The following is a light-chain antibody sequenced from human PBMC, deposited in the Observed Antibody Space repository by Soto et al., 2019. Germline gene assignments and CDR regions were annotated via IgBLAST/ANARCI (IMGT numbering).Light chain of an antibody. V-gene: IGLV1-44*01. CDR1: SSNIGRNT. CDR3: SLYTSSSTYV. Sequence: QSVLTQPPSASGSPGQRVTVSCSGSSSNIGRNTVNWYQQLPGTAPKLLIYSNDQRPSGVPDRFSGSKSGTSASLAISGLQSEDEADYYCSLYTSSSTYVFGTGTKLTVL. CDR2: SND. J-gene: IGLJ1*01.